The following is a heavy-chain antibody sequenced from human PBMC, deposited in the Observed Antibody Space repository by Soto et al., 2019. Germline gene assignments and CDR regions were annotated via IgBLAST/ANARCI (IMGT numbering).Heavy chain of an antibody. CDR1: GGSISSDY. CDR2: IYYGGSI. V-gene: IGHV4-59*08. D-gene: IGHD3-16*01. J-gene: IGHJ4*02. CDR3: ARPWDWGSLAY. Sequence: QVQLQESGPGLVKPSETLSLTCTVAGGSISSDYWSWIRQPPGKGLEWIGSIYYGGSIHYNPSLESRVAISVDTSKNQFSLKLTSVTAADTAVYYCARPWDWGSLAYWGQGTLVTVSS.